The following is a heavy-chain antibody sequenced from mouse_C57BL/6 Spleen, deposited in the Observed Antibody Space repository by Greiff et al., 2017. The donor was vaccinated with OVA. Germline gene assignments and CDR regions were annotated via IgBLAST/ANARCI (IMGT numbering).Heavy chain of an antibody. D-gene: IGHD2-4*01. CDR3: TRSDYDYLFAY. J-gene: IGHJ3*01. CDR2: IDPETGGT. Sequence: QVQLQQSGAELVRPGASVTLSCKASGYTFTDYEMHWVKQTPVHGLEWIGAIDPETGGTAYNQKFKGKAILTADKSSSTAYMELRSLTSEDSAVYYCTRSDYDYLFAYWGQGTLVTVSA. V-gene: IGHV1-15*01. CDR1: GYTFTDYE.